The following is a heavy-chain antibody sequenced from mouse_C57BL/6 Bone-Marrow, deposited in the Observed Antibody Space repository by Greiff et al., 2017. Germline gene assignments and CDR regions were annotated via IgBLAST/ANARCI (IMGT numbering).Heavy chain of an antibody. V-gene: IGHV5-6*01. J-gene: IGHJ4*01. D-gene: IGHD2-2*01. CDR3: ARPFMVTTTGYYAMDY. Sequence: EVQLQQSGGDLVKPGGSLKLSCAASGFTFSSYGMSWVRQTPDKRLEWVATISSGGSYTYYPDSVKGRFTISRDNAKNTRYLQMSSLKSEDTAMYYGARPFMVTTTGYYAMDYWGQGTSVTVSS. CDR2: ISSGGSYT. CDR1: GFTFSSYG.